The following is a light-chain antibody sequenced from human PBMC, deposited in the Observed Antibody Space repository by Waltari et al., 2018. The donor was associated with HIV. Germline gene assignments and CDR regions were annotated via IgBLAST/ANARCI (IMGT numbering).Light chain of an antibody. Sequence: QSVLTQPPSVSAAPAQKVTISCSGSNSTIGNNYVSWYQQLPGTAPKLLIYDNNKRPSGIPDRFSGSKSGTSATLGITGLQTGDEADYYCGSWDSSLSGVVFGGGTKLTVL. CDR3: GSWDSSLSGVV. CDR1: NSTIGNNY. CDR2: DNN. V-gene: IGLV1-51*01. J-gene: IGLJ2*01.